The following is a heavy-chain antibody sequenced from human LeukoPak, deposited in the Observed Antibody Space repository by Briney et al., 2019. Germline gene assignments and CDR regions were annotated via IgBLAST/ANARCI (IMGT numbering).Heavy chain of an antibody. CDR3: ARGFGWLRSALVY. CDR2: IKQDGSEK. D-gene: IGHD5-12*01. Sequence: GGSLRLSCAASGFTFSSYWMSWVRQAPGKGLEWVANIKQDGSEKYYVDSVKGRFTISRDNAKNSLYLQMNSLRAEDTAVYYCARGFGWLRSALVYWGQGTLVTVSS. J-gene: IGHJ4*02. V-gene: IGHV3-7*01. CDR1: GFTFSSYW.